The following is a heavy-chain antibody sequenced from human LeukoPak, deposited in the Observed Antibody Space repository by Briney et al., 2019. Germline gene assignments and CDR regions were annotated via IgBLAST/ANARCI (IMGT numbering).Heavy chain of an antibody. Sequence: GGSLRLSCAASGFTFSSYAMSWVRQAPGKGLERVTAISGSGGSTYYADSVKGRFTISRDNSKNTLYLQMNSLRAEDTAVYYCAKDRYYDFWSGYLDYWGQGTLVTVSS. CDR2: ISGSGGST. D-gene: IGHD3-3*01. CDR1: GFTFSSYA. V-gene: IGHV3-23*01. CDR3: AKDRYYDFWSGYLDY. J-gene: IGHJ4*02.